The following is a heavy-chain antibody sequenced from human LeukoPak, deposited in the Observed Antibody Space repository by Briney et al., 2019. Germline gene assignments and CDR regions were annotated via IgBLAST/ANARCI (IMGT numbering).Heavy chain of an antibody. D-gene: IGHD2-2*01. CDR2: IYPGDSDT. CDR1: GYSFTSYW. CDR3: ARHYCSSTSCYPFDY. Sequence: GESLKISCKGSGYSFTSYWIGGVRQMPGKGLEWMGIIYPGDSDTRYSPSFQGQVTISADKSISTAYLQWSSLKASDTAMYYCARHYCSSTSCYPFDYWGQGTLVTVSS. V-gene: IGHV5-51*01. J-gene: IGHJ4*02.